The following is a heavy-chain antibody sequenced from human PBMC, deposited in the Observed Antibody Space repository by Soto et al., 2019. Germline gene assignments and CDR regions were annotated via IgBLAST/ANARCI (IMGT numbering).Heavy chain of an antibody. CDR2: ISAYNGNT. Sequence: GASVKVSCKASGYTFTSYGISWVRQAPGQGLEWMGWISAYNGNTNYAQKFQGRVTMTEDTSTDTAYMELSSLRSEDTAVYYCATVSYGSGSYYTRINWFDPWGQGTLVTVSS. CDR1: GYTFTSYG. V-gene: IGHV1-18*01. J-gene: IGHJ5*02. CDR3: ATVSYGSGSYYTRINWFDP. D-gene: IGHD3-10*01.